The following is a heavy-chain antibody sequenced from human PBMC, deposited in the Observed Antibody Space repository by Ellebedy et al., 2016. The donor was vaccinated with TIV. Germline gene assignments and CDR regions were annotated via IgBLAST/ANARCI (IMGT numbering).Heavy chain of an antibody. CDR2: IKQDESEK. CDR1: GFTFSNYW. J-gene: IGHJ6*04. Sequence: GGSLRLXXAASGFTFSNYWMHWVRQAPGRGLEWVANIKQDESEKYYVDSVKGRFTISRDNAKNSLYLQMNSLRVEDTAVYYCGRATDVWGKGTTVTVSS. V-gene: IGHV3-7*01. CDR3: GRATDV.